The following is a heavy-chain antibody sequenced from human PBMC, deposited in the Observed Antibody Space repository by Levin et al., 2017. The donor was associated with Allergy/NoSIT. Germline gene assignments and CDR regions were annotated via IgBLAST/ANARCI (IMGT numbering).Heavy chain of an antibody. CDR1: GFTFSSYG. Sequence: PGGSLRLSCAASGFTFSSYGMHWVRQAPGKGLEWVAVISYDGSNKYYADSVKGRFTISRDNSKNTLYLQMNSLRAEDTAVYYCAKVGSLGAVATYYFDYWGQGTLVTVSS. D-gene: IGHD6-19*01. J-gene: IGHJ4*02. V-gene: IGHV3-30*18. CDR2: ISYDGSNK. CDR3: AKVGSLGAVATYYFDY.